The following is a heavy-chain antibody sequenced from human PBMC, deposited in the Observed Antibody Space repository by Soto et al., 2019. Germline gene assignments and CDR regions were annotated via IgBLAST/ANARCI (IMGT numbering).Heavy chain of an antibody. D-gene: IGHD1-20*01. V-gene: IGHV3-21*01. CDR3: VRDAYNRDAFDI. Sequence: DVQLVESGGGLVKPGGSLRLSCAASGFNFITYSMNWVRQAPGKGLEWVSSISASSSSIHYAESVKGRFTVSRDNAKNSLYLQINSLRAEDTALYYCVRDAYNRDAFDIWGQGTIVTVSS. CDR1: GFNFITYS. CDR2: ISASSSSI. J-gene: IGHJ3*02.